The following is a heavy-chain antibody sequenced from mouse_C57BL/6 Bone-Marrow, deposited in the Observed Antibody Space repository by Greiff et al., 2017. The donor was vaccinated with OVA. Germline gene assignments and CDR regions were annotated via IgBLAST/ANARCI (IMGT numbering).Heavy chain of an antibody. Sequence: QVQLQQSGPELVKPGASVKISCKASGYAFSSSWMNWVKQRPGKGLEWIGRIYPGDGDTNYNGKFKGKATLTADKSSSTAYMQLSSLTSEDSAVYFCARSYYYGVFAYWGQGTLVTVSA. CDR1: GYAFSSSW. D-gene: IGHD2-1*01. J-gene: IGHJ3*01. V-gene: IGHV1-82*01. CDR3: ARSYYYGVFAY. CDR2: IYPGDGDT.